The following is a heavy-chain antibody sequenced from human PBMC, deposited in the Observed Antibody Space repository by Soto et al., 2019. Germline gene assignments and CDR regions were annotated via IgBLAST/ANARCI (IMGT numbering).Heavy chain of an antibody. CDR3: ARDGGYYYDSSGYYSPSSFDY. V-gene: IGHV4-59*01. CDR2: IYYSGST. D-gene: IGHD3-22*01. CDR1: GCSISSYY. J-gene: IGHJ4*02. Sequence: SETLSLTCTVSGCSISSYYWSWIRQPPGKGLEWIGYIYYSGSTNYNPSLKSRVTISVDTSKNQFSLKLSSVTAADTAVYYCARDGGYYYDSSGYYSPSSFDYWGQGTLVTVSS.